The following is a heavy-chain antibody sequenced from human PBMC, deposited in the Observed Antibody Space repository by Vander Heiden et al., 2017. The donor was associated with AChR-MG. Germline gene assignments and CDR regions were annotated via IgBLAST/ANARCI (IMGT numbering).Heavy chain of an antibody. CDR1: GGTFSSYA. J-gene: IGHJ3*02. D-gene: IGHD3-16*02. CDR3: ARPDDYVWGSYRHPPAFDI. V-gene: IGHV1-69*06. CDR2: ISPIFGTA. Sequence: QVQLVQSGAEVKKPGSSVKVSCKASGGTFSSYAISWVRQAPGQGLEWMGGISPIFGTANYAQKFQGRVTITADKSTSTAYMELSSLRSEDTAVYYCARPDDYVWGSYRHPPAFDIWGQGTMVTVSS.